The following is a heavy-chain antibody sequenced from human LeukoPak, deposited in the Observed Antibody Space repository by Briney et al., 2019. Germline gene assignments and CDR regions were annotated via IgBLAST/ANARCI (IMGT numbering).Heavy chain of an antibody. V-gene: IGHV3-21*04. CDR2: ISSSSSYI. Sequence: PGGSLRLSCAASGFTFSSYSMNWVRQAPGKGLEWVSSISSSSSYIYYADSVKGRFTISRDNAKNSLYLQMNSLRAEDTAVYYCAKWSGWLRDEEGKLSYWGQGTLVTVSS. CDR3: AKWSGWLRDEEGKLSY. D-gene: IGHD5-24*01. CDR1: GFTFSSYS. J-gene: IGHJ4*02.